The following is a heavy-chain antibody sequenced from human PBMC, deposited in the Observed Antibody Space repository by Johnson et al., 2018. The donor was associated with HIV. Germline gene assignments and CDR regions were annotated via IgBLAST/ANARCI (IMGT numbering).Heavy chain of an antibody. J-gene: IGHJ3*02. V-gene: IGHV3-74*01. CDR2: GGST. Sequence: VQLVESGGGLVQPGGSLRLSCVVSGFTFSNYWMHWVRQAPGNGGSTNYADSVKGRFTISRDNAKNSLYLQMNSLRAEDTAVYYCARDRGYCTNGVCYYDAFDIWGQGTMVTVAA. D-gene: IGHD2-8*01. CDR3: ARDRGYCTNGVCYYDAFDI. CDR1: GFTFSNYW.